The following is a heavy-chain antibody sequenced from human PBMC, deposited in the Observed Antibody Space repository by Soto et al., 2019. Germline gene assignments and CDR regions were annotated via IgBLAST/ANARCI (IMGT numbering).Heavy chain of an antibody. V-gene: IGHV1-46*03. J-gene: IGHJ4*02. Sequence: SVKVSCKASGYTFTTYYMHWVRQALGQGLEWMGIINPSNSTTYAQKFQGRVTMTRDTSTSTVYMELSSLRSEDTAVYYCARLYCSGGSWYSIDYRGQATLVTVSS. CDR2: INPSNST. CDR3: ARLYCSGGSWYSIDY. CDR1: GYTFTTYY. D-gene: IGHD2-15*01.